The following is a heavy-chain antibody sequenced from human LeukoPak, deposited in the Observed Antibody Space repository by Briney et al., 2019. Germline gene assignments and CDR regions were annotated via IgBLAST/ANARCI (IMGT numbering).Heavy chain of an antibody. CDR1: GYTFTSHG. CDR3: ARGLEDYYGSGSFFDY. CDR2: ISTYNGNT. V-gene: IGHV1-18*01. Sequence: ASVKVSCKASGYTFTSHGISWVRQAPGQGLEWMGWISTYNGNTHSAQKFQGGVTMTTDTSTTTAYMELRSLRSDDTAVYYCARGLEDYYGSGSFFDYWGQGTLVTVSS. D-gene: IGHD3-10*01. J-gene: IGHJ4*02.